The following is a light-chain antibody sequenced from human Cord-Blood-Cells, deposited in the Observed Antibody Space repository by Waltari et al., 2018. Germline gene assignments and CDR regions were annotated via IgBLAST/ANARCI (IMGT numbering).Light chain of an antibody. CDR1: QSVSSSY. CDR3: QQYGSSPPAYT. Sequence: EIVLTQSPGTLSLSPGERATLSCRASQSVSSSYLYWYQQKPVQSPRLLIYGASSRATGIPDRFSGSGSGTDFTLTISRLEPEDFAVYYCQQYGSSPPAYTFGQGTKLEIK. CDR2: GAS. V-gene: IGKV3-20*01. J-gene: IGKJ2*01.